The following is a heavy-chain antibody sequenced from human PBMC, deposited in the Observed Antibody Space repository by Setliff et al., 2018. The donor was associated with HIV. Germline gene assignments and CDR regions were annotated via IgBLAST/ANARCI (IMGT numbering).Heavy chain of an antibody. D-gene: IGHD3-10*01. CDR1: GGSIRGTSFY. CDR2: ISSSGST. Sequence: SETLSLTCSVSGGSIRGTSFYWGWIRQPPGEGPEWIGHISSSGSTNYSPSLRSRVIMSVDTSQNLFSLILTSVTAADTAVYYCARGLTSRRGNWFDPWGQGTLVTVSS. CDR3: ARGLTSRRGNWFDP. J-gene: IGHJ5*02. V-gene: IGHV4-61*05.